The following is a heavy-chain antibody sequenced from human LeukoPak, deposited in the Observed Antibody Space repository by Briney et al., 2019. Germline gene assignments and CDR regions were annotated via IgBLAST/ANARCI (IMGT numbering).Heavy chain of an antibody. V-gene: IGHV3-30*02. CDR2: IPYDGNNK. D-gene: IGHD6-6*01. Sequence: GGSLRLSCAASGFNFSSFGMHWVRQAPGKGLDWVAFIPYDGNNKYYADSVKGRFTISRDNSKNTLYLQMNSLRAEDTAVYYCAKGRQYSSSSDAFDIWGQGTMVTVSS. CDR1: GFNFSSFG. J-gene: IGHJ3*02. CDR3: AKGRQYSSSSDAFDI.